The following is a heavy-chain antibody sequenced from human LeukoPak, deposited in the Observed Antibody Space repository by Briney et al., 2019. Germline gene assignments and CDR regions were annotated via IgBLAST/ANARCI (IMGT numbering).Heavy chain of an antibody. CDR1: GGSISSGGYY. D-gene: IGHD2-2*01. V-gene: IGHV4-31*03. Sequence: SQTLSLTCTVSGGSISSGGYYWSWIRQHPGKGLEWIGYIYYSGSTYYNPSLKSRVTISVDTSKNQFSLKLSSVTAADTAVYYCARGSLKSPIVVVPACCRYGMDVWGQGTTVTVSS. J-gene: IGHJ6*02. CDR3: ARGSLKSPIVVVPACCRYGMDV. CDR2: IYYSGST.